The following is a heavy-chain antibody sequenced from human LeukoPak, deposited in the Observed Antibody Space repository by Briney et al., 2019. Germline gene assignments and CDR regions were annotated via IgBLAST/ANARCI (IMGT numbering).Heavy chain of an antibody. CDR1: GFTVSSNY. CDR2: IYSGGST. V-gene: IGHV3-66*01. Sequence: PGGSLRLSCAASGFTVSSNYMSWVRQAPGKGLEWVSVIYSGGSTYYADSVKGRFTISRDNSKNTLYLQMNSLRAEDTAAYYCARGGSGATRDDTFDIWGQGTMVTVSS. CDR3: ARGGSGATRDDTFDI. D-gene: IGHD3-16*01. J-gene: IGHJ3*02.